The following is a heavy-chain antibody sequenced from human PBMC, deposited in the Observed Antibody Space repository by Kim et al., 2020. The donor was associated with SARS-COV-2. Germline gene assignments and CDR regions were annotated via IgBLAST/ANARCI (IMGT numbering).Heavy chain of an antibody. CDR1: GFTFSSYA. J-gene: IGHJ4*02. D-gene: IGHD3-22*01. CDR2: ISGSGGST. CDR3: AKESGAVFSVIQVVITTWYDFDY. Sequence: GGSLRLSCAASGFTFSSYAMSWVRQAPGKGLEWVSAISGSGGSTYYADSVKGRFTISRDNSKNTLYLQMNSLRAEDTAVYYCAKESGAVFSVIQVVITTWYDFDYWGQGTLVTVSS. V-gene: IGHV3-23*01.